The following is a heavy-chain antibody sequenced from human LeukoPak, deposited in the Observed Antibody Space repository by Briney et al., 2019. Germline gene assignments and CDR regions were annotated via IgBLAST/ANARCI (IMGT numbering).Heavy chain of an antibody. CDR1: RGSVSSYY. CDR2: IYYTGST. CDR3: ATVSNNWLDP. J-gene: IGHJ5*02. Sequence: SETLSLTCTVSRGSVSSYYWSWIRQSPGKGLEWIGYIYYTGSTNYHPSLKSRVTISLDTSKNQFSLSLSSVTAADTAVYFCATVSNNWLDPWGQGTLVTVSS. V-gene: IGHV4-59*02.